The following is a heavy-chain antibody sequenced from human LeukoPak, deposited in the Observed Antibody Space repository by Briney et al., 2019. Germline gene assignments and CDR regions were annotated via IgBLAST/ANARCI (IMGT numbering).Heavy chain of an antibody. CDR3: ARISAGYSSSRTVFNWFDP. CDR1: GYSISSGYY. CDR2: IYQSGSS. D-gene: IGHD6-13*01. Sequence: PSETLSLTCTVSGYSISSGYYWGWIRQPPGKGLEWIGSIYQSGSSYYNPSLKSRVTISVDTSKNQFSLKLRSVTAADTAVYYCARISAGYSSSRTVFNWFDPWGQGTLVTVSS. V-gene: IGHV4-38-2*02. J-gene: IGHJ5*02.